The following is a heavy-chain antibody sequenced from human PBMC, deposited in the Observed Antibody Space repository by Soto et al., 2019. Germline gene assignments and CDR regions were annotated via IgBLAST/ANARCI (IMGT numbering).Heavy chain of an antibody. D-gene: IGHD5-12*01. CDR3: TTAHPRGPDY. CDR2: IKSKTDGGTI. V-gene: IGHV3-15*01. J-gene: IGHJ4*02. CDR1: GFTFSNAW. Sequence: GSLRLSCAACGFTFSNAWMNWVRQAPGKGLEWVGLIKSKTDGGTIDYPAPVKGRFIISRDDSRNTLYLQMNSLKTEDTAVYYCTTAHPRGPDYWGQGTQLTVSS.